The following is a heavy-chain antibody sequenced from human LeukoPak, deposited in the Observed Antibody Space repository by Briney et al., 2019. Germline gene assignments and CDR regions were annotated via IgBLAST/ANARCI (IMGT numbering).Heavy chain of an antibody. V-gene: IGHV3-66*02. CDR1: GFTVGSNY. CDR3: ARGYNWNSFDY. CDR2: IYSGGST. J-gene: IGHJ4*02. D-gene: IGHD1-7*01. Sequence: GGSLRLSCAASGFTVGSNYMSWVRQAPGKGLEWVSVIYSGGSTYYADSVKGRFTISRDTSKNTLYLQMNSLRAEDTAVYYCARGYNWNSFDYWGQGTLVTVSS.